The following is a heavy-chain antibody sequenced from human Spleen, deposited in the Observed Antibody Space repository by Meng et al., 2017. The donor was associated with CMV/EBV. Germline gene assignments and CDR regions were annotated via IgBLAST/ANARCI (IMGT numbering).Heavy chain of an antibody. J-gene: IGHJ4*02. CDR2: IKEDGSEK. V-gene: IGHV3-7*01. Sequence: VGSLRLSCAASGFTFSNYFMTWVRQAPGKGLEWVANIKEDGSEKYYVDSVKGRFTISRDNAKNSLFLQMNNLRAEDTAVYYCAKIGGVFWNGYLFDYWGQGTLVTVSS. D-gene: IGHD3-3*01. CDR3: AKIGGVFWNGYLFDY. CDR1: GFTFSNYF.